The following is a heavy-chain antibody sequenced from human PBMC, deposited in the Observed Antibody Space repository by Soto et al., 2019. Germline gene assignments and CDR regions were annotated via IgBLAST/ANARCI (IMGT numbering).Heavy chain of an antibody. CDR2: MKPNSGDT. Sequence: QVQLVQSGAEVKKPGASVKVSCKTSGYTFTSYDINWVRQAPGQGLEWVGWMKPNSGDTGYAPKFQGRVNMTRNTSTDTAYMELSSLISEDTAVYYCARRRAVVAARPYYYYAMDVWGQGTTVTVSS. V-gene: IGHV1-8*01. D-gene: IGHD6-6*01. CDR1: GYTFTSYD. CDR3: ARRRAVVAARPYYYYAMDV. J-gene: IGHJ6*02.